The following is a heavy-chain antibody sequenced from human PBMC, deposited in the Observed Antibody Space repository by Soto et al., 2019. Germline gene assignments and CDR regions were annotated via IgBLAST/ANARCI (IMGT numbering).Heavy chain of an antibody. CDR3: AHRRQWLVLIRDWVFDY. V-gene: IGHV2-5*02. Sequence: SGPTLVKPTQTLTLTCTFSGFSLSTSGVGVGWIRQPPGKALEWLALIYWDDDKRYSPSLKSRLTITKDTSKNQVVLTMTNMDPVDTATYYCAHRRQWLVLIRDWVFDYWGQGTLVTVSS. J-gene: IGHJ4*02. D-gene: IGHD6-19*01. CDR2: IYWDDDK. CDR1: GFSLSTSGVG.